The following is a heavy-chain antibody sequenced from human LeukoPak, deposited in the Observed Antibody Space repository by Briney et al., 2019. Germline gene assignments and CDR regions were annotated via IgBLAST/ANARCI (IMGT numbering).Heavy chain of an antibody. D-gene: IGHD2-2*01. J-gene: IGHJ4*02. CDR1: GASISRDH. CDR2: VDYNGAT. Sequence: PAETLSLTCSVSGASISRDHWNWVRQLPGKSLEWIGNVDYNGATKYNPSLSSRITISLDTSKNLFSLHLTSVTAADTAHYFCTRGYEAFDYWGQGRLVTVSS. V-gene: IGHV4-59*01. CDR3: TRGYEAFDY.